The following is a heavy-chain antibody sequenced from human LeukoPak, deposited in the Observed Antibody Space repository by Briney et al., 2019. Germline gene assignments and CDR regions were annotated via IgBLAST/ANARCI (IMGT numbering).Heavy chain of an antibody. CDR3: ARGGFRHFDP. CDR2: IKEDEIEI. J-gene: IGHJ5*02. Sequence: GGSLRLSSAASGFTVSSNYMSWVRQAPGKGLEWVASIKEDEIEIHYVDSVKGRFTISRDNAKDSLYLQMNSLRVEDTAVYYCARGGFRHFDPWGQGTLVTVSS. CDR1: GFTVSSNY. D-gene: IGHD3-22*01. V-gene: IGHV3-7*01.